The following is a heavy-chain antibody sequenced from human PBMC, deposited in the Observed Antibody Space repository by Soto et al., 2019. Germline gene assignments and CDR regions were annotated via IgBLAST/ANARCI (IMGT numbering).Heavy chain of an antibody. J-gene: IGHJ4*02. Sequence: RASVKVSCKASGGTFSSYAINWVRQAPGQGLEWMGRIIPMFGTTKYAQKFNGGVTLTADKSTSTAYMELSSLRSEDTAVYYCARGFPSDDFSSGYDRFYFDYWGQGTQVTVSS. CDR3: ARGFPSDDFSSGYDRFYFDY. V-gene: IGHV1-69*06. CDR1: GGTFSSYA. D-gene: IGHD3-3*01. CDR2: IIPMFGTT.